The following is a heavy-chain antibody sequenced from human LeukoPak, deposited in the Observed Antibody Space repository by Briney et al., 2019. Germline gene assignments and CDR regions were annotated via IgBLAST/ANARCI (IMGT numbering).Heavy chain of an antibody. Sequence: GSLRLSCAASGFTFNTFNMNWVRQAPGKGLEWVSSITSGGDYIYYADSVKGRFTTSRDNAKNSLSLQLNSLRVGDTAIHYCARGHYDVLAASYKWTPDYWGQGTLVTVSS. CDR3: ARGHYDVLAASYKWTPDY. J-gene: IGHJ4*02. CDR1: GFTFNTFN. D-gene: IGHD3-9*01. V-gene: IGHV3-21*01. CDR2: ITSGGDYI.